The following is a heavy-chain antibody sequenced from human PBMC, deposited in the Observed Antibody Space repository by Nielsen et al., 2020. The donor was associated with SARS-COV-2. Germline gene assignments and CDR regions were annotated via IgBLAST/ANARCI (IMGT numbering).Heavy chain of an antibody. Sequence: GGSLRLSCAASGVTFSDYGIHWVRQAPGKGLEWMAIISRDASDTFYPDSVKGRFTVSRDNSKNTVYLQMNSLRPEDTAVYYCAKDFWSSPNQVGPDYWGQGTPVTVSS. CDR1: GVTFSDYG. J-gene: IGHJ4*02. CDR2: ISRDASDT. V-gene: IGHV3-30*18. CDR3: AKDFWSSPNQVGPDY. D-gene: IGHD3-3*01.